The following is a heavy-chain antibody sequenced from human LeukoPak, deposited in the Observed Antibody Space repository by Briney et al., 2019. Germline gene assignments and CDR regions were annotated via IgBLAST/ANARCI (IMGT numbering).Heavy chain of an antibody. J-gene: IGHJ4*02. CDR1: GGSISSYY. CDR2: IYTSGST. D-gene: IGHD4-23*01. V-gene: IGHV4-4*08. Sequence: SETLSLTCTVSGGSISSYYWSWIRQPPGKGLEWIGRIYTSGSTNYNPSLKSRVTISVDTSKNQFSLKLSSVTAADTAVYYCARDGYGGNSAFDYWGQGTLVTVSS. CDR3: ARDGYGGNSAFDY.